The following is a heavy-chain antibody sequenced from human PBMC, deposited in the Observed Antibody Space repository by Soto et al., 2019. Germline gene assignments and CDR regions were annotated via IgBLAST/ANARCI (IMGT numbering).Heavy chain of an antibody. CDR2: ISSNGVGT. CDR3: ARRARPDFYYMDV. Sequence: EVQLAESGGGLAQPGGSLRLSCAASGFTLSGYAMDWVRQAPGKGLEYVSGISSNGVGTYCAKSVQGRFTISRDNSKNTVYLQMGSLRPEDMAVYYCARRARPDFYYMDVWGKGTTVTVSS. J-gene: IGHJ6*03. CDR1: GFTLSGYA. V-gene: IGHV3-64*01. D-gene: IGHD6-6*01.